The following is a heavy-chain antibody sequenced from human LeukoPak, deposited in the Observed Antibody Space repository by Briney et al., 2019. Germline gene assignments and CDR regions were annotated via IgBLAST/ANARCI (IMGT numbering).Heavy chain of an antibody. CDR2: IYYSGST. CDR1: GGSISSGGYS. Sequence: MTSQTLSLTCAVSGGSISSGGYSWSWIRQPPGKGLEWIGYIYYSGSTYYNPSLKSRVTISVDTSKNQFSLKLSSVTAADTAVYYCAREGGSYYYGSGSYSSDWGQGTLVTVSS. V-gene: IGHV4-30-4*07. D-gene: IGHD3-10*01. J-gene: IGHJ4*02. CDR3: AREGGSYYYGSGSYSSD.